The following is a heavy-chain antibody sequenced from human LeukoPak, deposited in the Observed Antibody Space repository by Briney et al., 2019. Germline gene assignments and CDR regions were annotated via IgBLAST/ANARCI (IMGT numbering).Heavy chain of an antibody. V-gene: IGHV1-2*02. CDR2: INPNSGGT. Sequence: GASVKVSCKASGYTFTGYYMHWVRQAPGQGLEWKGWINPNSGGTNYAQKFQGRVTMTRDTSISTAYMELSRLRSDDTAVYYCARETVAEQLVDYWGQGTLVTVSS. CDR3: ARETVAEQLVDY. D-gene: IGHD6-19*01. CDR1: GYTFTGYY. J-gene: IGHJ4*02.